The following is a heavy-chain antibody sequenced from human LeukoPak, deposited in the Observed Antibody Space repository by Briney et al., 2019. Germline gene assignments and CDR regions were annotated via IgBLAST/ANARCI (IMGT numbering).Heavy chain of an antibody. CDR3: ARPFGVAGSRGRNWFDP. CDR1: GGSFSSYY. Sequence: SETLSLTCAVYGGSFSSYYWGWIRQPPGKGLEWIGSIYYSGSTYYNPSLKSRVTISVDTSKNQFSLKLSSVTAADTAVYYCARPFGVAGSRGRNWFDPWGQGTLVTVSS. D-gene: IGHD2-15*01. V-gene: IGHV4-39*01. CDR2: IYYSGST. J-gene: IGHJ5*02.